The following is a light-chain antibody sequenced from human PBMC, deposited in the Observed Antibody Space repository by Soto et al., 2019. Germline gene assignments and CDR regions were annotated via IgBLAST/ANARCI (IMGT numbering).Light chain of an antibody. CDR1: QSISSY. CDR3: QQSYSPLPF. Sequence: IQMTQSPSSLSASVGDRFTITCRAIQSISSYLNLYHQKPGKAPKLLIYAASSLQSGVPSRFSGSGSGTDFTPTISRLQPEDIATYYGQQSYSPLPFFGRETQVEIK. CDR2: AAS. V-gene: IGKV1-39*01. J-gene: IGKJ4*01.